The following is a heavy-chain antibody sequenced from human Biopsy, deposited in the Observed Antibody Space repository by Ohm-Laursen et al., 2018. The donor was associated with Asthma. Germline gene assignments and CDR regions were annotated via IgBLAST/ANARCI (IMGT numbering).Heavy chain of an antibody. CDR1: GFAFNNSS. CDR2: ISASGVRT. CDR3: AKITTDRQKANNWFDP. J-gene: IGHJ5*02. Sequence: SLRLSCSASGFAFNNSSMTWLRQAPGKGLEWVSSISASGVRTFYADSVKGRFTVSRDSSRNTLYLQLSTLRVEDTAVYFCAKITTDRQKANNWFDPWGQGTLVTVSS. V-gene: IGHV3-23*01. D-gene: IGHD3-22*01.